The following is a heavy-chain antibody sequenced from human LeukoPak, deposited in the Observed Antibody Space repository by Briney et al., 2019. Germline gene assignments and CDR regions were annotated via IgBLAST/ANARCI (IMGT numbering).Heavy chain of an antibody. D-gene: IGHD5-12*01. Sequence: QPGGSLRLSCASTFTFNIYGMQWVRQAPGKGLEWVAFIQYDGSKKYYADSVKGRFTISRDNSRNTLSLQTNSLRTEDTAVYYCARDRTAYSYGTLFDYWGQGTLVTVSS. V-gene: IGHV3-30*02. CDR2: IQYDGSKK. CDR3: ARDRTAYSYGTLFDY. J-gene: IGHJ4*02. CDR1: TFTFNIYG.